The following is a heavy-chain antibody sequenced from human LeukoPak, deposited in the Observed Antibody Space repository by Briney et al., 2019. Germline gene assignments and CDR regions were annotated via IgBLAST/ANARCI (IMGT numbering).Heavy chain of an antibody. J-gene: IGHJ3*02. V-gene: IGHV5-51*01. CDR1: GYTFTSYW. D-gene: IGHD1-26*01. CDR3: ASGIVGVRDAFDI. CDR2: IYPGDSDT. Sequence: KNGESLKISCKGSGYTFTSYWIGWVRQMPGKGLEWMGIIYPGDSDTRYSPSFQGQVTISADKSISTAYLQWSSLKASDTATYYCASGIVGVRDAFDIWGQGTMVTVSS.